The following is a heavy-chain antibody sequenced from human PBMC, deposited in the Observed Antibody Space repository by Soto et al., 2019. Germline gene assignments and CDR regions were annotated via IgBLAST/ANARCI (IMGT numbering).Heavy chain of an antibody. CDR2: ISWNSGSI. Sequence: PGGSLRLSCAASGFTFDDYAMHWVRQAPGKGLEWVSGISWNSGSIGYADSVKGRFTISRDNAKNSLYLQMNSLRAEDTALYYCAKGRELGSLHSNWFDPWGQGTLVTVSS. V-gene: IGHV3-9*01. J-gene: IGHJ5*02. CDR3: AKGRELGSLHSNWFDP. D-gene: IGHD1-7*01. CDR1: GFTFDDYA.